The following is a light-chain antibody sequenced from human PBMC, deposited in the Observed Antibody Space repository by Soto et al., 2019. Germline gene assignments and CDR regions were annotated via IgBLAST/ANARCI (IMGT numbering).Light chain of an antibody. V-gene: IGLV1-44*01. J-gene: IGLJ2*01. CDR3: AAWDDSLNGPV. CDR1: SSNIGSNT. Sequence: QTVVTQPPSASGTPGQRVTISCSGSSSNIGSNTVNWYQQPPGTAPKLLIYSNNRRPSGVPDRFSGSKSGTSASLAISGLQSEDEADYYCAAWDDSLNGPVFGGGTQLTVL. CDR2: SNN.